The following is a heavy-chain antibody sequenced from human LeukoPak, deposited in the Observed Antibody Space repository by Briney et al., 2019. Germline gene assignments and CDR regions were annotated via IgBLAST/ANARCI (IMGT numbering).Heavy chain of an antibody. V-gene: IGHV3-15*07. CDR2: IKSKTDGGTT. CDR1: GFTFSNAW. J-gene: IGHJ3*02. CDR3: ARGRDGYKSPLDAFDI. Sequence: PGGSLRLSCAASGFTFSNAWMNWVRQAPGKGLEWVGRIKSKTDGGTTDYAAPVRGRFTISRDDSKNTLYLQMNSLRAEDTAVYYCARGRDGYKSPLDAFDIWGQGTMVTVSS. D-gene: IGHD5-24*01.